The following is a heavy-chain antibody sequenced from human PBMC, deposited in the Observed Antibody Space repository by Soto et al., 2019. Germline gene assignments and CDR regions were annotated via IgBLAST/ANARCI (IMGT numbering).Heavy chain of an antibody. J-gene: IGHJ4*02. CDR3: AKGPLVADDSSGYYYPEPFDY. CDR2: ISGSGGST. CDR1: GFTFSSYA. V-gene: IGHV3-23*01. D-gene: IGHD3-22*01. Sequence: GGSLRLSCAASGFTFSSYAMSWVRQAPGKGLEWVSAISGSGGSTYYADSVKGRFTISRDNSKNTLYLQMNSLRAEDTAVYYCAKGPLVADDSSGYYYPEPFDYWGQGTLVTVSS.